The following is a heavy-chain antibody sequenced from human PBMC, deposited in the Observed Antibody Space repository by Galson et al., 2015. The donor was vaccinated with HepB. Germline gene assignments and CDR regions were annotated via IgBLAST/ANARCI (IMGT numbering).Heavy chain of an antibody. Sequence: SLRLSCAASGFTLSSYSMNWVRQAPGKGLEWVSYITSSSSSLYYADSVKGRFTISRDNAKDSLHLQMNSLRDEDTAVYYCARDKRIVVPASNIGSDAFDIWGQGTMVTVSS. V-gene: IGHV3-48*02. CDR3: ARDKRIVVPASNIGSDAFDI. CDR1: GFTLSSYS. J-gene: IGHJ3*02. D-gene: IGHD2-2*01. CDR2: ITSSSSSL.